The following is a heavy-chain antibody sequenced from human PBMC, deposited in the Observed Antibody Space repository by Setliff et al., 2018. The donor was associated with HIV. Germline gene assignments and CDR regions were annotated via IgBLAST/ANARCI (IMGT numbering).Heavy chain of an antibody. J-gene: IGHJ6*03. V-gene: IGHV4-31*11. Sequence: SETLSLTCAVSGVSISSSNWWSWIRQHPEKGLEWIGYIYYSGTAYYNPSLKSRVTISLDTSKNQFSLKLTSVTAADTAVYYCAREWRGRYYSYMDVWGKGTTVTVSS. CDR3: AREWRGRYYSYMDV. D-gene: IGHD3-10*01. CDR2: IYYSGTA. CDR1: GVSISSSNW.